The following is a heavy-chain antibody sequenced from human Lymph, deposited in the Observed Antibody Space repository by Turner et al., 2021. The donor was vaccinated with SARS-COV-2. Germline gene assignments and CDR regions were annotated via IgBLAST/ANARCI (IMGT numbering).Heavy chain of an antibody. CDR2: IYSGGST. CDR3: ARDLQLYGMDV. D-gene: IGHD1-1*01. V-gene: IGHV3-53*02. J-gene: IGHJ6*02. Sequence: EVQLVETGGGLIQPGGSLRLSCAASGFIVSGNYMNWVRQAPGKGLEWVSLIYSGGSTYYADSVNGRFTISRDNSKNTLYLQMNSLRAEDTAVYYCARDLQLYGMDVWGQGTTVTVSS. CDR1: GFIVSGNY.